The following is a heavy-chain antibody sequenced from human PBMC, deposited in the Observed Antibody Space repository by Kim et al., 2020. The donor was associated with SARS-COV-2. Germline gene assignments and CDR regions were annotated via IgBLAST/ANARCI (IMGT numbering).Heavy chain of an antibody. CDR3: ARGIGIAAAGPGWWFDP. CDR1: GGSVSSGSYY. J-gene: IGHJ5*02. CDR2: IYYSGST. Sequence: SETLSLTCTVSGGSVSSGSYYWSWIRQPPGKGLEWIGYIYYSGSTNYNPSLKSRVTISVDTSKNQFSLKLSSVTAADTAVYYCARGIGIAAAGPGWWFDPWGQGTLVTVSS. D-gene: IGHD6-13*01. V-gene: IGHV4-61*01.